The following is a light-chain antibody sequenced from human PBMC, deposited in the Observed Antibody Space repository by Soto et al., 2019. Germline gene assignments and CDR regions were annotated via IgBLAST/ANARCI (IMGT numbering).Light chain of an antibody. J-gene: IGKJ5*01. CDR2: GAS. Sequence: DIQMTQSPSSLSASIGDRVTITCQASQDIRNFLNWYQQKPGKAPKLLIYGASHLETGVPSRFSGSGSGTAFSFTITSLQPEDVATYYCQQYDSPRSAFGQGTRLEI. V-gene: IGKV1-33*01. CDR1: QDIRNF. CDR3: QQYDSPRSA.